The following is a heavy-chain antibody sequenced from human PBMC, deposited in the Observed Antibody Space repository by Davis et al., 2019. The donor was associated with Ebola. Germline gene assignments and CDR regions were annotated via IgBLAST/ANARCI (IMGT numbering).Heavy chain of an antibody. J-gene: IGHJ6*02. CDR1: GGSISSGGYY. V-gene: IGHV4-31*03. CDR3: ARDRVYSYGQGYYYYYGMDV. CDR2: IYYSGST. D-gene: IGHD5-18*01. Sequence: SETLSLTCTVSGGSISSGGYYWSWIRQHPGKGLEWIGYIYYSGSTYYNPSPKSRVTISVDTSKNQFSLKLSSVTAADTAVYYCARDRVYSYGQGYYYYYGMDVWGQGTTVTVSS.